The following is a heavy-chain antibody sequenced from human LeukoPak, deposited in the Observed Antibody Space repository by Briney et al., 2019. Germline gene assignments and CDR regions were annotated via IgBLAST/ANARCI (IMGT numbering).Heavy chain of an antibody. Sequence: GSLKLSCAASGFTFSSYAMSWVRQAPGKGLEWVSAISFSGTNTYYADSVKGRFTISRDNLKNTLYLQMNSLGAEDTAVYFCAKEVKAATNWFDHWGQGTLVTVSS. V-gene: IGHV3-23*01. CDR2: ISFSGTNT. J-gene: IGHJ5*02. CDR3: AKEVKAATNWFDH. CDR1: GFTFSSYA. D-gene: IGHD6-25*01.